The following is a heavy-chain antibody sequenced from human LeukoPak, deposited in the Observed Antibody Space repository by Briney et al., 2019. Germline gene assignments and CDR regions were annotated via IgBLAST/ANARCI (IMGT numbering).Heavy chain of an antibody. Sequence: SETLSLTCTVSGGSISSSSYYWGWVRQPPGKGLEWIGSIYYSGSTYYNPSLKSRVTTSVDTSKNQFSLKLSSVTAAAPAVYYCARSWGSEIFDYGGQGTLVTVSS. D-gene: IGHD7-27*01. CDR3: ARSWGSEIFDY. V-gene: IGHV4-39*01. CDR1: GGSISSSSYY. CDR2: IYYSGST. J-gene: IGHJ4*02.